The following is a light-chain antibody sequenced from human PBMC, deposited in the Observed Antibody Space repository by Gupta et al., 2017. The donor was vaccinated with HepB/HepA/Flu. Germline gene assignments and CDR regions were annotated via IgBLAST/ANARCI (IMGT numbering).Light chain of an antibody. J-gene: IGLJ2*01. CDR2: NDS. CDR3: QVWDSSGDRI. CDR1: NIGKIS. Sequence: SSVLAQPPSVSVAPGTPARPTGVGNNIGKISVHWYQQKPGQAPVLVVYNDSDRPSGIPERFSGSNSGYTATLTISMVEAEDEADYYCQVWDSSGDRIFGGGTKLTVL. V-gene: IGLV3-21*03.